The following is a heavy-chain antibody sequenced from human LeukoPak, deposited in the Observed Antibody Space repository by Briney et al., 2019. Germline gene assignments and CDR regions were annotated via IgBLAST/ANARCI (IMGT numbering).Heavy chain of an antibody. CDR1: GGSISSGGYY. CDR2: IYYSGST. D-gene: IGHD1-1*01. Sequence: PSQTLSLTCTVSGGSISSGGYYWSWIRQHPGKGLEWIGYIYYSGSTYYNPSLKSRVTISVDTPKNQFSLKLSSVTAADTAVYYCARERNGEAFDYWGQGTLVTVSS. V-gene: IGHV4-31*03. CDR3: ARERNGEAFDY. J-gene: IGHJ4*02.